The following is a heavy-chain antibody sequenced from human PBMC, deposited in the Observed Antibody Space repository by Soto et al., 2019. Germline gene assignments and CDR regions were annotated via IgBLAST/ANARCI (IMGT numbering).Heavy chain of an antibody. Sequence: QVQLVQSGAEVKEPGASVKVSCKASGYTFTRYGFSWVRQAPGQGLEWMAWTSADNGDTNYAPKLQGRVTLTTDTSTGTAYMELRRLRSDDTAVYYCARDERRTCTSYTCYYFDYWGQGTLVSVSS. CDR1: GYTFTRYG. CDR2: TSADNGDT. D-gene: IGHD2-2*01. V-gene: IGHV1-18*04. J-gene: IGHJ4*02. CDR3: ARDERRTCTSYTCYYFDY.